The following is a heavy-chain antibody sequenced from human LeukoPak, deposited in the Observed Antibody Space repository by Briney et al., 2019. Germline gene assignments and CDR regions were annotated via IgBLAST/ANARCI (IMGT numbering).Heavy chain of an antibody. CDR3: ARIVYYDSSGYFYHFDY. CDR1: GDSVSSNSAA. D-gene: IGHD3-22*01. Sequence: SQTLSLTCAISGDSVSSNSAAWSWIRQSPSRGLEWLGRTYYRSKWYHDFAPSVKSRITINPNTSKNQFSLKLSSVTAADTAVYYCARIVYYDSSGYFYHFDYWGQGTLVTVSS. CDR2: TYYRSKWYH. J-gene: IGHJ4*02. V-gene: IGHV6-1*01.